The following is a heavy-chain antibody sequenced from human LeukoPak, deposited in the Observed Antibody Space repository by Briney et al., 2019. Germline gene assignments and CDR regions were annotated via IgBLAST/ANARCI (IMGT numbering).Heavy chain of an antibody. CDR3: AKSRGSSGFS. Sequence: SQTLSLTRSVSGGSISSGGFYWSWIRQHPGKGLEYIGYIYYTGNTYYNPSLKSRVTISLDTSKNQFSLKLNSVTAADTAVYYCAKSRGSSGFSWGQGTLVTVSS. CDR1: GGSISSGGFY. CDR2: IYYTGNT. V-gene: IGHV4-31*03. J-gene: IGHJ5*02. D-gene: IGHD3-22*01.